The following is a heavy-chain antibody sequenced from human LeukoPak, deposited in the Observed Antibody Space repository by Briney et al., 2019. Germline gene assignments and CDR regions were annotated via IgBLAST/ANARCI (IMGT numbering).Heavy chain of an antibody. Sequence: PSETLSLTCAVYGGSFSGYYWSWIRQPPGKGLVWIGEINHSGSTNYNPSLKSRVTISVDTSKNQFSLKLSSVTAADTAVYYCARGRDTRLGELSPHFDYWGQGTLVTVSS. CDR1: GGSFSGYY. CDR2: INHSGST. D-gene: IGHD3-16*02. V-gene: IGHV4-34*01. CDR3: ARGRDTRLGELSPHFDY. J-gene: IGHJ4*02.